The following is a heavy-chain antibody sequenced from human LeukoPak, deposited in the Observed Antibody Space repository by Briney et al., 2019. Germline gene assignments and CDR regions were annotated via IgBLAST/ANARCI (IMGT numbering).Heavy chain of an antibody. D-gene: IGHD1-26*01. CDR3: ARGGGGSYLFDY. Sequence: SETLSLTCTVSGGSISSSSYYWGWIRQPPGKGLEWIGSIYYSGSTYYNPSLKSRVTMSVDTSKNQFSLKLSSVTAADTAVYYCARGGGGSYLFDYWGQGTLVTVSS. V-gene: IGHV4-39*07. J-gene: IGHJ4*02. CDR1: GGSISSSSYY. CDR2: IYYSGST.